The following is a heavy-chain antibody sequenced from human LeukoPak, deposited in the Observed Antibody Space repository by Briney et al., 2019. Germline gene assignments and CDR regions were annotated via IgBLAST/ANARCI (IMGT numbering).Heavy chain of an antibody. CDR2: IYYTGSP. J-gene: IGHJ5*02. CDR1: GVSISSGSYY. V-gene: IGHV4-39*01. D-gene: IGHD2-15*01. CDR3: ARNCTSGSCHEAFDP. Sequence: SGTLSLTCTVSGVSISSGSYYWAWIRQPPGKGLEWIGTIYYTGSPYYNPSLKSRVTISVDTSKKQFSLKLSSVTAADTAVYYCARNCTSGSCHEAFDPWGQGTLVTVSS.